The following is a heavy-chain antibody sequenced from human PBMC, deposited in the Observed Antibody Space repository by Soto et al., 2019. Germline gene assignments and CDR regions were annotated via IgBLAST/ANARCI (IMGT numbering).Heavy chain of an antibody. D-gene: IGHD6-19*01. V-gene: IGHV3-11*01. CDR2: ISSSGSTI. CDR3: ARVEAVAGGGVDY. J-gene: IGHJ4*02. Sequence: GGSLRLSCAASGFTFSDYYMSWIRQAPGKGLEWVSYISSSGSTIYYADSVKGLFTISRDNAKNSLFLQMNSLRSEDTAVYYCARVEAVAGGGVDYWGQGTLVTVSS. CDR1: GFTFSDYY.